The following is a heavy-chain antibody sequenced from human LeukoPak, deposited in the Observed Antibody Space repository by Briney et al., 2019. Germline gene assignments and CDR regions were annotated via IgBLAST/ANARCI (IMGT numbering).Heavy chain of an antibody. CDR3: ARHRGYSYGYPEGFDY. D-gene: IGHD5-18*01. V-gene: IGHV3-48*03. CDR1: GFTFSSYE. Sequence: GGSLRLSCAASGFTFSSYEMNWVRQAPGKGLEWVSYISSSGSTIYYADSVKGRFTISRDNAKNSLYLQMNSLRAEGTAVYYCARHRGYSYGYPEGFDYWGQGTLVTVSS. J-gene: IGHJ4*02. CDR2: ISSSGSTI.